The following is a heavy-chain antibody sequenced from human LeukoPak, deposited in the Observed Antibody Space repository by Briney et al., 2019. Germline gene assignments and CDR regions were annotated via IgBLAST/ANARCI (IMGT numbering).Heavy chain of an antibody. CDR3: ARDLNWDLFDY. CDR2: IKSDGSST. D-gene: IGHD1-1*01. V-gene: IGHV3-74*01. Sequence: GGSLRLSCAASGFTFSSYWMHWVRQAPGKGLVWVSRIKSDGSSTSYADSVKGRFTISRDNAKNTLYLQMNSLRAEDTAVYYCARDLNWDLFDYWGPGTLVTVSS. CDR1: GFTFSSYW. J-gene: IGHJ4*02.